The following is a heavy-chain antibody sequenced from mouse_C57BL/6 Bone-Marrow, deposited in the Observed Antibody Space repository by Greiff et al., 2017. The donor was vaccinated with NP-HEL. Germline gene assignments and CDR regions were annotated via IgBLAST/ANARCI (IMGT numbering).Heavy chain of an antibody. J-gene: IGHJ4*01. CDR1: GFTFSSYG. CDR3: ARQVYYSNYGGYAMDY. Sequence: EVKVEESGGDLVKPGGSLKLSCAASGFTFSSYGMSWVRQTPDKRLEWVATISSGGSYTYYPDSVKGRFTISRDNAKNTLYLQMSSLKSEDTAMYYCARQVYYSNYGGYAMDYWGQGTSVTVSS. CDR2: ISSGGSYT. V-gene: IGHV5-6*02. D-gene: IGHD2-5*01.